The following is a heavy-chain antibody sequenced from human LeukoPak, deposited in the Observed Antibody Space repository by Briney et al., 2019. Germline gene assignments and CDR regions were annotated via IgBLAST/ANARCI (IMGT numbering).Heavy chain of an antibody. CDR1: GGSIRSKSYF. Sequence: SETLSLTCTVSGGSIRSKSYFWGWIRQPPGKGLEWIGYIYGSGTTNYNPSVKSRVTISVDTSKTQFSLKLSSVTAADTAVYYCATWVTSGYYALDVWGQGATVIVSS. D-gene: IGHD2-21*02. CDR3: ATWVTSGYYALDV. CDR2: IYGSGTT. V-gene: IGHV4-61*05. J-gene: IGHJ6*02.